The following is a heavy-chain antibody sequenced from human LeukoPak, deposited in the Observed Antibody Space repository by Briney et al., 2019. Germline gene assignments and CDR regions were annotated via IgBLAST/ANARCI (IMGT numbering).Heavy chain of an antibody. CDR1: GFTVSSYA. CDR3: AQDLGYCSTTSCIP. CDR2: ISGSGGST. D-gene: IGHD2-2*01. V-gene: IGHV3-23*01. J-gene: IGHJ5*02. Sequence: GGSLRLSCAASGFTVSSYAMNWVRQAPGKGLEWVSSISGSGGSTYYADSVEGRFTISRDNSKKTLYLQMNSLRAEDTAIYYCAQDLGYCSTTSCIPWGQGTLVTVSS.